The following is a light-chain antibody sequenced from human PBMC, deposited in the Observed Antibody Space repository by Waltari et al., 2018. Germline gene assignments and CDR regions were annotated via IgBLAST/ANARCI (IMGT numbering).Light chain of an antibody. V-gene: IGLV2-23*02. CDR2: DVI. CDR3: CSYAGSSTPVV. Sequence: QSALTQPASVSGSPGQSITIPCTRTSSDVGDFNYVSWYQQHPGKAPKIILYDVIKRPSGVSNRFSGSKSGNTASLTISGLQAEDEADYYCCSYAGSSTPVVSGGGTKLTVL. J-gene: IGLJ2*01. CDR1: SSDVGDFNY.